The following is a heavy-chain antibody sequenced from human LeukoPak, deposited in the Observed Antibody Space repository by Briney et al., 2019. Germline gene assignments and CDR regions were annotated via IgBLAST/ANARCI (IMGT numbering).Heavy chain of an antibody. CDR2: FDPEDGET. Sequence: GASVKVSCKVSGYTLTELSMHWVRQAPGKGLEWMGGFDPEDGETIYAQKFQGRVTMTEDTSTDTAYMELSSLRSEDTAVYYCATLATVTTRGAFDIWGQGTMVTVSS. D-gene: IGHD4-17*01. CDR3: ATLATVTTRGAFDI. CDR1: GYTLTELS. J-gene: IGHJ3*02. V-gene: IGHV1-24*01.